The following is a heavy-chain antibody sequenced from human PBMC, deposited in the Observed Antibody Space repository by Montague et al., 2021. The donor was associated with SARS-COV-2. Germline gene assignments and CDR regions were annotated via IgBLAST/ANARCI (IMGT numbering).Heavy chain of an antibody. D-gene: IGHD2-2*01. J-gene: IGHJ4*02. CDR3: ARTPADYVVVVPAARGHFDY. CDR1: GGSISSGGYY. CDR2: IYYSGST. Sequence: TLSLTCTVSGGSISSGGYYWSWIRQLPGKGLEWIGYIYYSGSTXYNPSLKSRVTISVDTSKNQFSLRLSSVTAADTAVYYCARTPADYVVVVPAARGHFDYWGQGTLGTVSS. V-gene: IGHV4-31*03.